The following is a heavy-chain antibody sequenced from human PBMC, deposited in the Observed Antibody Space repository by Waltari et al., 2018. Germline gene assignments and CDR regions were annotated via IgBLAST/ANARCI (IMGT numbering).Heavy chain of an antibody. Sequence: EVQLVESGGGLVQPGGSLRLSCAASGFTFSSYWMHWVRQAPGKAVGWVSRIKSDGRSTTYADSVKGRFTISRDNAKNTLSLQMNSLRGEDTAVYYCARGRDDYPLSAFDTWGQGTMVTVSS. CDR3: ARGRDDYPLSAFDT. V-gene: IGHV3-74*01. D-gene: IGHD4-17*01. J-gene: IGHJ3*02. CDR1: GFTFSSYW. CDR2: IKSDGRST.